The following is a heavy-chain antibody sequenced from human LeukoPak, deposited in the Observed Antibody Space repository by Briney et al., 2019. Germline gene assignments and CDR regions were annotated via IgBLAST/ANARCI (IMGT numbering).Heavy chain of an antibody. D-gene: IGHD6-6*01. CDR1: GFTFSSYG. V-gene: IGHV3-30*02. J-gene: IGHJ4*02. Sequence: GGSLRLSCAASGFTFSSYGMHWVRQAPGKGLEWVAFIRYDGSNKHYADSVKGRFTISRDNSKNTLYLQMNSLRAEDTAVYYCAKEGAARPFDYWGQGTLVTVSS. CDR3: AKEGAARPFDY. CDR2: IRYDGSNK.